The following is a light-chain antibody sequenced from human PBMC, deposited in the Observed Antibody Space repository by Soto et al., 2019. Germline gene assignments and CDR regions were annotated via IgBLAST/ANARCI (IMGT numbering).Light chain of an antibody. V-gene: IGKV1-5*01. Sequence: DIQMTQSPSTLSGSVGDRVTITCRASQSISSWLAWYQQKPGKAPKLLIYAASNLQSGVPSRFSGSGSGADFTLTINSLQPEDFATYYCQQSYSVLTWTFGQGTRLEIK. CDR2: AAS. J-gene: IGKJ5*01. CDR1: QSISSW. CDR3: QQSYSVLTWT.